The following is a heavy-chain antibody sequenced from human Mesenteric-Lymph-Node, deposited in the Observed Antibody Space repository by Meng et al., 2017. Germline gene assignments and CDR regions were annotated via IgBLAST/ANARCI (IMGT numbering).Heavy chain of an antibody. CDR2: INHSGST. CDR3: ARFYYYGSGSRPFDY. Sequence: GSLRLSCAVYGGSFSGYYWSWIRQPPGKGLEWIGEINHSGSTNYNPSLKSRVTISVDTSKNQFSLKLSSVTAADTAVYYCARFYYYGSGSRPFDYWGQGTLVTVSS. J-gene: IGHJ4*02. CDR1: GGSFSGYY. D-gene: IGHD3-10*01. V-gene: IGHV4-34*01.